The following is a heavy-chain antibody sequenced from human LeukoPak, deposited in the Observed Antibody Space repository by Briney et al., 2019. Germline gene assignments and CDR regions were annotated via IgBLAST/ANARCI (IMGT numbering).Heavy chain of an antibody. Sequence: SQTLSLTCTVSGGSISSGDYYWSWIRQPRGKGLEWIGYIYYSGSTYYNPSLKSRVTLSVATSKNQFSLKLSSVTAADTAVYYCARVRVTISIDPWGQGTLVTVSS. D-gene: IGHD3-3*01. CDR3: ARVRVTISIDP. J-gene: IGHJ5*02. CDR2: IYYSGST. V-gene: IGHV4-30-4*08. CDR1: GGSISSGDYY.